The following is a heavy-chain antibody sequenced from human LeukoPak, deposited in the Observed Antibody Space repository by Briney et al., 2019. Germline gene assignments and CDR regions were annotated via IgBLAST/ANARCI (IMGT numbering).Heavy chain of an antibody. CDR1: GYTVTGYY. CDR3: ASSGYYTLYYFDY. D-gene: IGHD3-22*01. J-gene: IGHJ4*02. CDR2: INPKSGGT. Sequence: GASVKVSCKASGYTVTGYYMHWVRQAPGQGVEWRGWINPKSGGTNYAQKFQGRVTMTRDTSISTAYMELSRLRSDDTAVYYCASSGYYTLYYFDYCGQGTLVTVSS. V-gene: IGHV1-2*02.